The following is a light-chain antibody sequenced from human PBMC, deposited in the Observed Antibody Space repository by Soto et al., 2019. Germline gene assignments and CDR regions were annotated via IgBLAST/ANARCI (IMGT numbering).Light chain of an antibody. V-gene: IGKV3-15*01. CDR1: QSVYSN. CDR2: GAS. CDR3: QQYNDWSYT. J-gene: IGKJ2*01. Sequence: EIVMTQSPATLSVSPGDRATLSCRASQSVYSNLAWYQQKPGQAPRLLMYGASARATGIPARFSGSGSGTEFTLTISSLQSEDFAVYYCQQYNDWSYTFGQGTKLEIK.